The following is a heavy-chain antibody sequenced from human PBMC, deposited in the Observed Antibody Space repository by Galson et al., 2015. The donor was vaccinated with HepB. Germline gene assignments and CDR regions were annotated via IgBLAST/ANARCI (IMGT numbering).Heavy chain of an antibody. CDR2: FYSSGTT. CDR1: GDSIRKTHFS. V-gene: IGHV4-39*01. D-gene: IGHD1-26*01. CDR3: ARLTTAAYVDY. Sequence: TLSLTCTVSGDSIRKTHFSWAWIRQPPGKGLEWVGAFYSSGTTYYAPSLKSRVTISVDSSKNQFFLKLNSVTAADTSVYYCARLTTAAYVDYWGQGALVTVSS. J-gene: IGHJ4*02.